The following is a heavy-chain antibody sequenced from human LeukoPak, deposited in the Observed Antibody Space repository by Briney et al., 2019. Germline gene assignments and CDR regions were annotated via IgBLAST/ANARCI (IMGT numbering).Heavy chain of an antibody. V-gene: IGHV3-30*04. J-gene: IGHJ5*02. CDR2: IFYDGSNK. Sequence: GGSPRLSCTASGFIFSNYAMHWVRQAPGKGLEWVAVIFYDGSNKYYADSVKGRFTISRDNSKNTLYLQMNSLRTEDTAVYYCLPDWFDPWGQGTLVTVSS. CDR3: LPDWFDP. CDR1: GFIFSNYA.